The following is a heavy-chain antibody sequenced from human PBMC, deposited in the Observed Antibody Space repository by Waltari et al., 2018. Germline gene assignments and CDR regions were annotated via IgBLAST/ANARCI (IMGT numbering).Heavy chain of an antibody. CDR3: ARLKWIDGRSYEGIDV. CDR1: GGTFSNYA. D-gene: IGHD5-12*01. CDR2: IIPFSGTT. J-gene: IGHJ6*02. Sequence: QVQLVQSGAEVKKPGSSVKVSCKASGGTFSNYAITWMRQAPGQGPEWMGGIIPFSGTTKYAQKFKGRVTITADESTSTAYMELSSLNSEDSAVYYCARLKWIDGRSYEGIDVWGQGTTVTVSS. V-gene: IGHV1-69*01.